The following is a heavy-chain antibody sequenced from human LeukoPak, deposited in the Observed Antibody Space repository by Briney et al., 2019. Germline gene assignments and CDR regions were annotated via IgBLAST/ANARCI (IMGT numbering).Heavy chain of an antibody. CDR1: GGSFSGHY. D-gene: IGHD2-2*01. V-gene: IGHV4-34*01. CDR2: STHSGST. Sequence: SETLSLTCAVYGGSFSGHYWTWIRQPPGKGLEWIGESTHSGSTNYNPSLKSRVTISVDTSKNQFSPKLTSVTAADTAVYHCARGRTGAAALDFWGPGTLVTVSS. J-gene: IGHJ4*02. CDR3: ARGRTGAAALDF.